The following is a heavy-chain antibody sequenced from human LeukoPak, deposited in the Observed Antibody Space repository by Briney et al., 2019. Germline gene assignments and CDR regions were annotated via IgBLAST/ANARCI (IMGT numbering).Heavy chain of an antibody. Sequence: GGSLRFSCVASGLTVSSYSMNWVRQAPGKGLEWVSYISSSSSTTYYADSVKGRFTISRDNAKNSLDLQMNSLRDEDTAVYYCAREVSEGFDFWGQGTLVPVSS. V-gene: IGHV3-48*02. CDR1: GLTVSSYS. J-gene: IGHJ4*02. CDR2: ISSSSSTT. CDR3: AREVSEGFDF. D-gene: IGHD3-22*01.